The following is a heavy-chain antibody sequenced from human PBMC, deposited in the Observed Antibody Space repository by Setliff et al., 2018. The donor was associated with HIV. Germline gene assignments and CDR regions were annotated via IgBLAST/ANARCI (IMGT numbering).Heavy chain of an antibody. V-gene: IGHV4-39*07. CDR1: GGSISSSSYY. D-gene: IGHD3-9*01. CDR2: IYTSGST. J-gene: IGHJ6*03. CDR3: ARDVRYYDILTGYGAFYYYYMDV. Sequence: SETLSLTCTVSGGSISSSSYYWGWIRQPPGKGLEWIGRIYTSGSTNYNPSLKSRVTISVDTSKNQFSLKLSSVTAADTAVYYCARDVRYYDILTGYGAFYYYYMDVWGKGTTVTVSS.